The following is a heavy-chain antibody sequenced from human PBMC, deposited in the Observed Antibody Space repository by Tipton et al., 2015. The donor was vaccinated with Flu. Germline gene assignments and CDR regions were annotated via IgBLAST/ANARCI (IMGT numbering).Heavy chain of an antibody. J-gene: IGHJ5*02. D-gene: IGHD3-3*01. Sequence: TLSLTCAVSDYSISSGYYWAWLRQPPGKGLELIATIYHSGTTYYNPSLKSRVTISVDTSKNQFSLRLSFVTAADTAVYYCARKGVGTLGPDWFDPWGQGTLVTVSS. CDR1: DYSISSGYY. CDR2: IYHSGTT. CDR3: ARKGVGTLGPDWFDP. V-gene: IGHV4-38-2*01.